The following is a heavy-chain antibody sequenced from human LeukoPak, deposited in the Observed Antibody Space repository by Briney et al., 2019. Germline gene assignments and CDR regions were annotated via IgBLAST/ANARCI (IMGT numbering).Heavy chain of an antibody. CDR2: IYWDDDK. J-gene: IGHJ3*02. V-gene: IGHV2-5*02. D-gene: IGHD3-3*01. Sequence: SGPTLVKPTQTLTLTCTFSGFSLSTSGVGVGWIRQPPGKALEWLAFIYWDDDKRYSPSLKSRLTITKDTSKNQVVLTMTNMDPVDTATYYCAPTVSAEDAFDIWGQGTMVTVSS. CDR3: APTVSAEDAFDI. CDR1: GFSLSTSGVG.